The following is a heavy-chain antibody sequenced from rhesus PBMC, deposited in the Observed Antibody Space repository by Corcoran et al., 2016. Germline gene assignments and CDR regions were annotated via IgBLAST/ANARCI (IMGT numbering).Heavy chain of an antibody. J-gene: IGHJ4*01. CDR3: ARRYSGSYLDY. CDR2: TSYTAGST. V-gene: IGHV3S18*01. CDR1: GFSFSDYN. D-gene: IGHD3-16*01. Sequence: EVQLVESGGGLAKPGGSLRLSCAASGFSFSDYNMYWGRQAPGKGLEWVSCTSYTAGSTYYADSVKGRFTISRENAKNTLYLQMDSLRAEDTAVYYCARRYSGSYLDYWGQGVLVTVSS.